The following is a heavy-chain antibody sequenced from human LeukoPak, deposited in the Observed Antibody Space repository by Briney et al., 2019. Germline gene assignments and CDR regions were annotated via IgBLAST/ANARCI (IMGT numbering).Heavy chain of an antibody. Sequence: KPSETLSLTRAVSGYSISRGYYWGWIRQPPRKGREWIGSIYHSGSTYYNPSLKSRVTISVDTSKNQFSLKLSSVTAADTAVYYCARKEGSIAARIDYWGQGTLVTVSS. CDR2: IYHSGST. CDR3: ARKEGSIAARIDY. J-gene: IGHJ4*02. D-gene: IGHD6-6*01. V-gene: IGHV4-38-2*01. CDR1: GYSISRGYY.